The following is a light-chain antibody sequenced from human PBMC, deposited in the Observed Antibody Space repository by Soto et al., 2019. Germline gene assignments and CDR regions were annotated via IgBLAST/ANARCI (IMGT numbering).Light chain of an antibody. V-gene: IGKV3-20*01. CDR2: DTS. CDR1: QSVSSSY. CDR3: QQCGSSPS. Sequence: EIVLTQSPGTLSLSPGERATLSCRASQSVSSSYLAWYQQKPGQAPRLLIYDTSSRATGIPDRFSGSGSGTDFTLAISRLEPEDFAVYYCQQCGSSPSFGQGTKGERK. J-gene: IGKJ1*01.